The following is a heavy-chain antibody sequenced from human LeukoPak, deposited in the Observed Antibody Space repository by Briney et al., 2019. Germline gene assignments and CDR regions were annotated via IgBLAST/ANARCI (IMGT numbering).Heavy chain of an antibody. CDR3: ARDQAYSFDY. V-gene: IGHV3-48*01. CDR1: GFTFSAYS. CDR2: IGSSSSPI. Sequence: GGSLRLSCAASGFTFSAYSMNWVRQAPEKGLEWVSYIGSSSSPIYYADSVKGRFTISRDNAKNSLYLQMDSLRAEDTAVYYCARDQAYSFDYWGQGTLVTASS. D-gene: IGHD4-11*01. J-gene: IGHJ4*02.